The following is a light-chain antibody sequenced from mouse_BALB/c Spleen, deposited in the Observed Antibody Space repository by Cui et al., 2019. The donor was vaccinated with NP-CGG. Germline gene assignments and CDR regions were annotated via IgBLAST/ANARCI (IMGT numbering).Light chain of an antibody. CDR3: ALWYSNHWV. J-gene: IGLJ1*01. CDR1: TGAVTTSNY. CDR2: GTN. V-gene: IGLV1*01. Sequence: AVVTKESALTTSPGETVTLTCRSSTGAVTTSNYANWVQEKPDHLFTGLIGGTNNRAPGVPARFSGSLNGDKAALTITGAQTEDEAIYFCALWYSNHWVFGGGTKLTVL.